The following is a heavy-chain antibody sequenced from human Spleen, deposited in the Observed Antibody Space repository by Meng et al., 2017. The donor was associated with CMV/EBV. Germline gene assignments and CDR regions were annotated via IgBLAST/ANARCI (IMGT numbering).Heavy chain of an antibody. J-gene: IGHJ4*02. Sequence: CRGSESGFTPKVIGWVRQKAGEGLGWLGIMYALDSNARYSSTVQGRVPFTGEETISPACLPWSRLQARDATVYYWARQDPTSVVFNYWGQGTLVTVSS. CDR3: ARQDPTSVVFNY. CDR2: MYALDSNA. D-gene: IGHD2-2*01. V-gene: IGHV5-51*01. CDR1: ESGFTPKV.